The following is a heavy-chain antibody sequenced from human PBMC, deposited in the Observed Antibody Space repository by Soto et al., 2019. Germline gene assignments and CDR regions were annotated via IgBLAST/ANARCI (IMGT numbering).Heavy chain of an antibody. Sequence: QVQLVQSGAEVKKPGASVKVSCKASGYTFTDYYIHWVRQAPGQGLEWMGWINPNSGGTNYAQKFQGWVTVTWDTSITTAYVELSMLRSDDTAVYYCARDQTSTYYDFWSASFYYGMDVWGQGTTVTVSS. J-gene: IGHJ6*02. CDR3: ARDQTSTYYDFWSASFYYGMDV. CDR2: INPNSGGT. D-gene: IGHD3-3*01. CDR1: GYTFTDYY. V-gene: IGHV1-2*04.